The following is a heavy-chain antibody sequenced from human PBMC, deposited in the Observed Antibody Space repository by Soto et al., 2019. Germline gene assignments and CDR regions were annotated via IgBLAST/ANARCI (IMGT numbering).Heavy chain of an antibody. V-gene: IGHV1-69*12. CDR1: GGTFSSYE. J-gene: IGHJ6*02. CDR2: IIPIFGTA. Sequence: QVQLVQSGAEVKKPGSSVKVSCKASGGTFSSYEISWVRQAPGQGLEWMGGIIPIFGTANYAQKFQGRVTMTEDEATSTADMELRSLRSEDRAVYYGATRFGEHYGMDVWGQGTTVTVSS. CDR3: ATRFGEHYGMDV. D-gene: IGHD3-10*01.